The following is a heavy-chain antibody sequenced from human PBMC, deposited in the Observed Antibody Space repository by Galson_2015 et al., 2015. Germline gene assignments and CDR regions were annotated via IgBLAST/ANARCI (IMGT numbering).Heavy chain of an antibody. Sequence: ETLSLTCAVSGGSISSSNWWSWVRQPPGKGLEWIGEIYHSGSTNYNPSLKSRVTISVDKSKNQFSLKLSSVTAADTAVYYCARFVADAGSPSGYYGMDVWGQGTTVTVSS. J-gene: IGHJ6*02. D-gene: IGHD6-6*01. V-gene: IGHV4-4*02. CDR3: ARFVADAGSPSGYYGMDV. CDR2: IYHSGST. CDR1: GGSISSSNW.